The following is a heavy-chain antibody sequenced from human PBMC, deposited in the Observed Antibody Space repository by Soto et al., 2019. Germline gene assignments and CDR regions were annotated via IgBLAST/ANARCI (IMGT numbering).Heavy chain of an antibody. V-gene: IGHV4-59*01. CDR3: ASSGRDLGSSSPKGKNYYSYYGLDV. J-gene: IGHJ6*02. D-gene: IGHD6-13*01. Sequence: PSETLSLTCTVCSISTYYWNWIRQPPGKGLEWIGYIYYMGNTNYNPSLKSRVTMSVDTSKNQVSLKVYSVTAADTALYYCASSGRDLGSSSPKGKNYYSYYGLDVWGQGTTVTVSS. CDR1: SISTYY. CDR2: IYYMGNT.